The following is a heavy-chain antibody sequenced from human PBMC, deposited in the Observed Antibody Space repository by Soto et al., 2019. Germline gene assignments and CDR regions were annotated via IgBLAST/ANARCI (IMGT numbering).Heavy chain of an antibody. CDR1: GFTFSSYA. V-gene: IGHV3-23*01. J-gene: IGHJ6*02. CDR3: AKEDCSGGSCYSTSKYYYYYYGMDV. CDR2: ISGSGGST. Sequence: EVQLLESGGGLVQPGGSLRLSCAASGFTFSSYAMSWVRQAPGKGLEWVSAISGSGGSTYYADSVKGRFTISRDNSKNTLYLQMKSLRAEDTAVYYCAKEDCSGGSCYSTSKYYYYYYGMDVWGQGTTVTVSS. D-gene: IGHD2-15*01.